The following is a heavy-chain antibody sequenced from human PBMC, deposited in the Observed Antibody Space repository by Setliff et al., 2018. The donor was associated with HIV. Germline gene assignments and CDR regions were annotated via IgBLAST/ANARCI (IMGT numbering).Heavy chain of an antibody. CDR1: GGSFSDNY. Sequence: PSETLSLTCAVYGGSFSDNYWSWIRQSPGKGLEWIGEINHSGRTKYSPSLRSRVSISVDTSKTQFSLKLSSVTAADTAVYYCARDTWFGESEDPFYYYMDVWGKGTTVTVSS. D-gene: IGHD3-10*01. V-gene: IGHV4-34*01. J-gene: IGHJ6*03. CDR2: INHSGRT. CDR3: ARDTWFGESEDPFYYYMDV.